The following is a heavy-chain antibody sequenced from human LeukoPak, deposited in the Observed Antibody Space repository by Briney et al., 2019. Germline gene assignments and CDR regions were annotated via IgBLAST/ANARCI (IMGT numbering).Heavy chain of an antibody. D-gene: IGHD3-22*01. Sequence: PSETLSLTCAVYGGSFSGYYWNWIRQPPGKGLEWIGEINHSGSTNYNPSLKSRVTISVDTSKNQFSLKLSSVTAADTAVYYCASSYYDSSGPWYFDLWGRGTLVTVSS. CDR3: ASSYYDSSGPWYFDL. V-gene: IGHV4-34*01. CDR2: INHSGST. CDR1: GGSFSGYY. J-gene: IGHJ2*01.